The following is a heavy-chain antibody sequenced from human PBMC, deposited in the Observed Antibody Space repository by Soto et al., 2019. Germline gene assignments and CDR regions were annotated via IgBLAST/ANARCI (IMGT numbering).Heavy chain of an antibody. J-gene: IGHJ4*02. CDR3: VKGRYGGSLFDY. CDR1: GFSFGDYW. V-gene: IGHV3-7*01. D-gene: IGHD2-15*01. CDR2: MKKDGSEK. Sequence: VGSLRLSCAASGFSFGDYWMSWVRQAPGKGLEWVAHMKKDGSEKYYADSVKGRFTISRDNSKNTLYLQMSSLRAEDTAVYYCVKGRYGGSLFDYWGQGTLVTVSS.